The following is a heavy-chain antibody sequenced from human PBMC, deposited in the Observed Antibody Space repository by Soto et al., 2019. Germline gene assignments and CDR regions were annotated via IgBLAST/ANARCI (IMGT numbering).Heavy chain of an antibody. CDR1: GFTFNTYA. V-gene: IGHV3-23*01. CDR3: AKEGHGGNYYDSSASLCYFDY. Sequence: VQVLDSGGGLVQPGGSLRLSCAASGFTFNTYAMSWVRQAPGKVLEWFSRISGSGGRTDYAALVKGRFTISRDNSRKTLSIQMNSLRAEDTAVDDCAKEGHGGNYYDSSASLCYFDYWGQGTLVTVS. D-gene: IGHD3-22*01. CDR2: ISGSGGRT. J-gene: IGHJ4*02.